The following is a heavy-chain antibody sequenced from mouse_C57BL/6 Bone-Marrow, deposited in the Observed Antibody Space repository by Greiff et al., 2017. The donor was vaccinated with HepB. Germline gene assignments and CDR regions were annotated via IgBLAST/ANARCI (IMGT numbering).Heavy chain of an antibody. V-gene: IGHV1-50*01. Sequence: QVQLQQPGAELVKPGASVKLSCKASGYTFTSYWMQWVKQRPGQGLEWIGEIDPSDSYTNYNQKFKGKATLTVDTSSSTAYMQLSSLTSEDSAVYYCARRELFWFAYWGQGTLVTVSA. CDR3: ARRELFWFAY. CDR1: GYTFTSYW. CDR2: IDPSDSYT. J-gene: IGHJ3*01. D-gene: IGHD4-1*01.